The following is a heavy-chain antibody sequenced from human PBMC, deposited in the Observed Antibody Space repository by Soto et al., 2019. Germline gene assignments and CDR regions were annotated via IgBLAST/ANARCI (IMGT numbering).Heavy chain of an antibody. V-gene: IGHV4-31*03. J-gene: IGHJ6*02. CDR2: IYASGST. CDR1: GASITSGGFH. D-gene: IGHD3-10*01. Sequence: VQLQESGPGLVEPSQTLSLICSVSGASITSGGFHWNWVRQRPGKGLEWIGYIYASGSTYSKPPLASRFSSSFDTSKNQVSLRLISLTAADTAVYYCARDGGNYYYFAMDVWGQGTTVIVSS. CDR3: ARDGGNYYYFAMDV.